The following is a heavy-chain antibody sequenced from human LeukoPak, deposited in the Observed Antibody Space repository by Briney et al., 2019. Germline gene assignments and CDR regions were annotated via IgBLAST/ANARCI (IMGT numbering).Heavy chain of an antibody. Sequence: SVKVSCKASGRTFSSDAISWMRQAPGQGLEWIGAIIPIFGTANYAQKFQGRVTITTDESTSTAYMELSSLRSEDTDVYYCARAPYDSSGSHSYYYYYMDVWGKGTTVTVSS. D-gene: IGHD3-22*01. V-gene: IGHV1-69*05. CDR1: GRTFSSDA. CDR3: ARAPYDSSGSHSYYYYYMDV. J-gene: IGHJ6*03. CDR2: IIPIFGTA.